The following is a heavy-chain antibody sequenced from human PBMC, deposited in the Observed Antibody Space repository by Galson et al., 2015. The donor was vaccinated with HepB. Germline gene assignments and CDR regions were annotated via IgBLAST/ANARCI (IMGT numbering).Heavy chain of an antibody. V-gene: IGHV1-18*01. J-gene: IGHJ3*02. CDR2: MSGYNGNT. CDR3: ARDLYYFDSSGFYDAFDI. CDR1: GYTFTSYV. Sequence: SVKVSCKTSGYTFTSYVISWVRQAPGQGLEWMGLMSGYNGNTYYAQKVQGRVTMTTDTTTSTAYMEMRSLSSDDTAVYYCARDLYYFDSSGFYDAFDIWGQGTMVTVSS. D-gene: IGHD3-22*01.